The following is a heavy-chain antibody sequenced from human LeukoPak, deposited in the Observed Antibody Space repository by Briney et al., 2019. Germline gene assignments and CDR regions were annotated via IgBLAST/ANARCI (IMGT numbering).Heavy chain of an antibody. CDR2: ISAKNGNT. Sequence: ASVRVSCKASGYTFANYGISWVRQAPGQGLEWMGWISAKNGNTKYAQKFQGRVTMTTDTSTSTAYMELRSLRSDDTAVYYCARWMGGGAFDIWGQGTMVTVSS. CDR3: ARWMGGGAFDI. CDR1: GYTFANYG. J-gene: IGHJ3*02. D-gene: IGHD3-16*01. V-gene: IGHV1-18*01.